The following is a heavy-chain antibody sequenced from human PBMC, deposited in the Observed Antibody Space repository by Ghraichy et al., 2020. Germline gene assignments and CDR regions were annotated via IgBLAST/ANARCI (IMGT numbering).Heavy chain of an antibody. CDR1: GYNFNTYG. D-gene: IGHD3-16*01. J-gene: IGHJ2*01. CDR3: ARAPRSRLLIPDWYFDL. Sequence: VKVSCKASGYNFNTYGITWVRQAPGQGLEWLGWISGSNGDTDYAQGVQGRVTMTTDTSTSTAYMDLRNLRSDDPAVDYCARAPRSRLLIPDWYFDLWGRGTLVIVSS. V-gene: IGHV1-18*01. CDR2: ISGSNGDT.